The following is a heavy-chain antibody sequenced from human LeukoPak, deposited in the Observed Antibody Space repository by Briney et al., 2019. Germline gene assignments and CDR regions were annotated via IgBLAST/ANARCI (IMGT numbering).Heavy chain of an antibody. Sequence: PGGSLRLSCAASGFNFYTFWMSLVRQAPGKGLEWVANIKYDGSEKYYADSVKGRFTISRDDARKSLFLQMNSLRADDTAIYYCARETVMVVPAAIKSDAWGQGTLVTVSS. CDR2: IKYDGSEK. V-gene: IGHV3-7*01. J-gene: IGHJ5*02. CDR1: GFNFYTFW. CDR3: ARETVMVVPAAIKSDA. D-gene: IGHD2-2*01.